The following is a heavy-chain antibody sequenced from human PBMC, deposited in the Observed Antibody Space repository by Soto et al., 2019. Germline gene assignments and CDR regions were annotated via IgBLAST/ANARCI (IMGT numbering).Heavy chain of an antibody. CDR1: GYTFTVYY. D-gene: IGHD1-26*01. CDR2: INPKSGGT. CDR3: ARDLAKGGGSAGFDY. V-gene: IGHV1-2*02. J-gene: IGHJ4*02. Sequence: SVKVSCKASGYTFTVYYMHWVRQAPGQGLEWMGWINPKSGGTMYPQKFQGRVTMTWDTSISTAYMALTRLRSDDTAVYYCARDLAKGGGSAGFDYWGQGALVTVSS.